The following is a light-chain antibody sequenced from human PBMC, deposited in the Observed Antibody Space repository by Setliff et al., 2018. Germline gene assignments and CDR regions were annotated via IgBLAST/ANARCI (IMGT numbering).Light chain of an antibody. CDR2: EVT. J-gene: IGLJ2*01. V-gene: IGLV2-14*03. Sequence: QSVLTQPAAVSGSPGQSITISCTGTSSDVGTYNFVSWYQQHPAKAPKLLIYEVTKRPSGVSDRFSGSKSGNTASPTISGLQAEDEADYYCLSYTSKTTHALFGGGTKVTVL. CDR3: LSYTSKTTHAL. CDR1: SSDVGTYNF.